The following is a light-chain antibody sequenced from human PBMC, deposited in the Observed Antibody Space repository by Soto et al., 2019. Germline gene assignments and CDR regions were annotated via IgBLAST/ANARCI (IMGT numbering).Light chain of an antibody. CDR1: QSVSSSY. Sequence: EIVLTQSPGTLSLSPGERATLSCRASQSVSSSYLAWYQHKPGQAPRLLIYGASSRATGIPDRFSGSGSGTDFTLSISRLGPEDFAVYYCQQYGSSPAWTFGQGTKVEIK. V-gene: IGKV3-20*01. CDR2: GAS. J-gene: IGKJ1*01. CDR3: QQYGSSPAWT.